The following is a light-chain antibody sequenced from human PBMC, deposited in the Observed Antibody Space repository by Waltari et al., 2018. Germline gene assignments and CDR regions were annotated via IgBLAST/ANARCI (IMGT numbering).Light chain of an antibody. CDR2: GAS. CDR1: QSIPGT. CDR3: QHYVRLPVA. Sequence: IVLTQSPDTLSLSPGERATLSCRASQSIPGTLVWYQQKPDQPPRLLSYGASNRAAGIPDRFSGSGFGTDFSLTISRLEPEDFAVYYCQHYVRLPVAFGQGTKV. J-gene: IGKJ1*01. V-gene: IGKV3-20*01.